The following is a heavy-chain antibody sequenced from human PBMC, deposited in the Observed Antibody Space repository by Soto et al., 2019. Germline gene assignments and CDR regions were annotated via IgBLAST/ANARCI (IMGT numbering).Heavy chain of an antibody. V-gene: IGHV4-39*01. CDR2: IYYSGST. D-gene: IGHD6-19*01. Sequence: SETLSLTCTVSGGSISSSSYYWGWIRQPPGKGLEWIGSIYYSGSTYCNPSLKSRVTISVDTSKNQFSLKLSSVTAADTAVYYCARLYFSSGCWLTWGQGTLVTVSS. CDR1: GGSISSSSYY. CDR3: ARLYFSSGCWLT. J-gene: IGHJ5*02.